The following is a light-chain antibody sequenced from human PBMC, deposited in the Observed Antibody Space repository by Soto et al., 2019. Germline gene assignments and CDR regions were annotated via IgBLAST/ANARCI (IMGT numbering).Light chain of an antibody. CDR2: EVS. V-gene: IGLV2-23*02. Sequence: QSALTQPASVSGSPGQSITISCTGTSSDVGSYNLVSWYQQHPGKAPKLMIDEVSKRPSWVSNRFSGSKSGNTASLTISGLQAEDEADYYCCSYAGSSTYVFGTGTK. J-gene: IGLJ1*01. CDR1: SSDVGSYNL. CDR3: CSYAGSSTYV.